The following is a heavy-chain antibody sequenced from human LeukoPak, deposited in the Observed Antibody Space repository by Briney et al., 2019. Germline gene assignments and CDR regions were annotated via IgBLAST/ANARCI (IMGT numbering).Heavy chain of an antibody. Sequence: GGSLRLSCAASGFTFSGYWMHWVRQVPEKGLVLVSSISSSSSYIYYADSVKGRFTISRDNAKNSLYLQMNSLRAEDTAVYYCARGGYCSGGSCSYGMDVWGQGTTVTVSS. J-gene: IGHJ6*02. D-gene: IGHD2-15*01. CDR1: GFTFSGYW. CDR2: ISSSSSYI. V-gene: IGHV3-21*01. CDR3: ARGGYCSGGSCSYGMDV.